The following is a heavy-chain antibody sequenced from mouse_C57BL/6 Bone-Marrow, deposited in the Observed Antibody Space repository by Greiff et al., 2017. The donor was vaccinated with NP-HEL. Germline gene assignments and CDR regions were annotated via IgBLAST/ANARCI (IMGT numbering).Heavy chain of an antibody. V-gene: IGHV1-7*01. D-gene: IGHD1-1*01. Sequence: VQRVESGAELAKPGASVKLSCKASGYTFTSYWMHWVKQRPGQGLEWIGYINPSSGYTKYNQKFKDKATLTADKSSSTAYMQLSSLTYEDSAVYYCARTYYYGRDYFDYWGQGTTLTVSS. CDR3: ARTYYYGRDYFDY. CDR2: INPSSGYT. J-gene: IGHJ2*01. CDR1: GYTFTSYW.